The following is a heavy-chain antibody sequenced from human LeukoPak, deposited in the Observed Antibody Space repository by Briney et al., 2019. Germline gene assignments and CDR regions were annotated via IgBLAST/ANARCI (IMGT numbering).Heavy chain of an antibody. V-gene: IGHV4-59*08. CDR3: ARQWDGDY. J-gene: IGHJ4*02. Sequence: SETLSLTCTVSGASIRSNYWSWIRQPPGKGLEWIGNIHYGGSTNYNPSLKSRVTISLDTSNNQFFLKLRPVTAADTAVYYCARQWDGDYWGQRTLVTVSS. CDR2: IHYGGST. CDR1: GASIRSNY. D-gene: IGHD1-26*01.